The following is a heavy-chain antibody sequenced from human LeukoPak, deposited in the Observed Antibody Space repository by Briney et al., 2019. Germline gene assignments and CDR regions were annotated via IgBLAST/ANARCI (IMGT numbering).Heavy chain of an antibody. V-gene: IGHV1-69*13. CDR1: GGTFSSYA. CDR3: ARDCLPIYDSSLCVEGPGMDV. D-gene: IGHD3-22*01. Sequence: VASVKVSCKASGGTFSSYAISWVRQAPGQGLEWMGGIIPIFSTANYAQKFQGRVTITADESTSTAYMELSSLRSEDTAVYYCARDCLPIYDSSLCVEGPGMDVWGQGTTVTVSS. J-gene: IGHJ6*02. CDR2: IIPIFSTA.